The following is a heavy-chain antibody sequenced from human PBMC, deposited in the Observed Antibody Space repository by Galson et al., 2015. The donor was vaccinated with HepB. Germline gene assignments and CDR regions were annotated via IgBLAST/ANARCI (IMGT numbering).Heavy chain of an antibody. CDR1: DYDFNTYG. V-gene: IGHV1-18*04. CDR3: ARSNWGYYFDY. Sequence: SVKVSCKASDYDFNTYGISWVRQAPGQGLEWMGWISGYNDNANYAQMLQGRVTMTTDASTNTAYMELRSLRSDDTAVYFCARSNWGYYFDYWGQGTLVTVSS. CDR2: ISGYNDNA. D-gene: IGHD7-27*01. J-gene: IGHJ4*02.